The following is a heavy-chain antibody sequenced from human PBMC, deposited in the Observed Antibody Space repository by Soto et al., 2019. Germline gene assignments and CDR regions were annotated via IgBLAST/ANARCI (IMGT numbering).Heavy chain of an antibody. CDR3: AREGGGPTSPLDY. CDR2: IYYSGST. D-gene: IGHD1-26*01. J-gene: IGHJ4*02. CDR1: GGSVSSGSYY. V-gene: IGHV4-61*01. Sequence: KTSETLSLTCTVSGGSVSSGSYYWSWIRQPPGKGLEWIGYIYYSGSTNYNPSLKSRVTISVDTSKNQFSLKLSSVTAADTAVYYCAREGGGPTSPLDYWGQGTLVTVSS.